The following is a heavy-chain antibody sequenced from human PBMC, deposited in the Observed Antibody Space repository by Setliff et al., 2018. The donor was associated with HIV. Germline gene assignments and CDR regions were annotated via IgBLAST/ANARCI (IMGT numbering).Heavy chain of an antibody. V-gene: IGHV4-39*07. CDR2: IYHTGST. CDR1: GGSINSTSCY. Sequence: SETLSLTCTVSGGSINSTSCYWGWIRQPPGNGLEWIGSIYHTGSTYYKPSLKSRVTVSVDTSKNQFSLKLGSVTAADTAVYYCARESPSSSWFYFDFWGQGTLVTVSS. CDR3: ARESPSSSWFYFDF. D-gene: IGHD6-13*01. J-gene: IGHJ4*02.